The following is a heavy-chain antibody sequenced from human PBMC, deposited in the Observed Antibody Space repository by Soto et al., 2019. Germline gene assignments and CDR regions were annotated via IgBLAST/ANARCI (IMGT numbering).Heavy chain of an antibody. D-gene: IGHD2-15*01. J-gene: IGHJ5*02. CDR2: IYNSGST. Sequence: PSETLSLTCTVSGGSISSGGYYWSWIRQHPGRGLEWIGYIYNSGSTYYNPSLKSRVTISVDTSKNQFSLQLSSVTAADTAVYYCARTAEYCSGGCCPRNWFVPWGQGTPVTVSS. CDR3: ARTAEYCSGGCCPRNWFVP. CDR1: GGSISSGGYY. V-gene: IGHV4-31*03.